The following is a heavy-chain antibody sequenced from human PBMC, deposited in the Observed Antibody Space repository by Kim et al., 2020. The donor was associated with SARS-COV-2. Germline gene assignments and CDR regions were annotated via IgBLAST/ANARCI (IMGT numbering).Heavy chain of an antibody. J-gene: IGHJ4*02. CDR1: GYTFTSYA. D-gene: IGHD3-10*01. V-gene: IGHV1-3*01. Sequence: ASVKVSCKASGYTFTSYAMHWVRQAPGQRLEWMGWINAGNGNTKYSQKFQGRVTITRDTSASTAYMELSSLRSEDTAVYYCARAGSGSYYNVGEDYFDYWGQGTLVTVSS. CDR3: ARAGSGSYYNVGEDYFDY. CDR2: INAGNGNT.